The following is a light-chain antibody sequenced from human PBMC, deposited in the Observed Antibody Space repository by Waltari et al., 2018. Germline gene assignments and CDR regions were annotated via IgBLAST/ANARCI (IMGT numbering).Light chain of an antibody. V-gene: IGLV2-11*01. J-gene: IGLJ2*01. CDR1: SSDVGGYNY. CDR3: CSYADSCTFV. Sequence: QSALIQPRSVSGSPGQSVNISCTGTSSDVGGYNYVSWYQQHPGKPPKLIIYDVSKPPSRVPDLFSGSKSCNTASLTISSLHAYDEAYYYSCSYADSCTFVFDGWTKLTIL. CDR2: DVS.